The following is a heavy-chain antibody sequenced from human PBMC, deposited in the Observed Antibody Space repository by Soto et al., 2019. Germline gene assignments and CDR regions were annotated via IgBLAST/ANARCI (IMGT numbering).Heavy chain of an antibody. D-gene: IGHD7-27*01. CDR1: GGSISNYY. V-gene: IGHV4-59*01. CDR3: AGTGGSLNDS. CDR2: IYSSGST. Sequence: SETLSLTCTVSGGSISNYYWNWIRQSPGKGLGWIGYIYSSGSTHYNPSLQNRVTISIDTSKNQVSLKVNSVTAADTAVYYCAGTGGSLNDSRGRGTLVPVSS. J-gene: IGHJ5*01.